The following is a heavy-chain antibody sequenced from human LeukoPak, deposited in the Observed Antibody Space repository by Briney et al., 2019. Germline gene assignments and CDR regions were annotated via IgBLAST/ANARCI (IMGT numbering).Heavy chain of an antibody. CDR1: GFTLINYE. D-gene: IGHD3-16*01. Sequence: PGRCLTLSCAASGFTLINYEMSWVRQAPGKGLEWVSGISGSGASTDYTDPVKGRFTISRDSSKNKLYLRMNSLRAEDTAVYYCAKARLRSPFDYWGQGTLVTVSS. CDR3: AKARLRSPFDY. J-gene: IGHJ4*02. CDR2: ISGSGAST. V-gene: IGHV3-23*01.